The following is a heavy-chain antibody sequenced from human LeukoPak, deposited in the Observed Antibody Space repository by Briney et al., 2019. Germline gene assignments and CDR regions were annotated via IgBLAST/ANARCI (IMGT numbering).Heavy chain of an antibody. Sequence: SETLSLTCTVSGGSISSYYWSWIRQPAGKGLEWIGRIYTSGSTNYNPSLKSRVTMSVDTSKNQFSLKLSSVTAADTAVYYCARDRGGTDLYYYYYGMDVWGQGTTVTVSS. D-gene: IGHD2-15*01. V-gene: IGHV4-4*07. CDR2: IYTSGST. CDR3: ARDRGGTDLYYYYYGMDV. J-gene: IGHJ6*02. CDR1: GGSISSYY.